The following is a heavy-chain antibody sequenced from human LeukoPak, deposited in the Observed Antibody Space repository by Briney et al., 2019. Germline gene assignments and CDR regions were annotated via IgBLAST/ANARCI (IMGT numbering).Heavy chain of an antibody. V-gene: IGHV4-4*07. Sequence: SETLSLTCTVSGGSISSYHWSWVRQPAGKGLEWIGRIYNSGSTNYNLSLKSRVTMSVDTSKSQFSLKLSSVTAADTAVYYCVRDEAVPGTFGQNWGQGTLVTVSS. D-gene: IGHD3-16*01. J-gene: IGHJ4*02. CDR2: IYNSGST. CDR3: VRDEAVPGTFGQN. CDR1: GGSISSYH.